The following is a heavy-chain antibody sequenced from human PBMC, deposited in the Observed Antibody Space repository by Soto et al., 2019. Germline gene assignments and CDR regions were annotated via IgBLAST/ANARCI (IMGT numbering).Heavy chain of an antibody. Sequence: DSVKVSCKASGYTVASYYRHWVRQAPGQGLEWMGIINPSGGSTSYAQKFQGRVTMTRDTSTSTVYMELSSLRSEDTAVYYCARRIAAAGTRWFDPWGQGTLVTVSS. CDR2: INPSGGST. J-gene: IGHJ5*02. CDR1: GYTVASYY. D-gene: IGHD6-13*01. CDR3: ARRIAAAGTRWFDP. V-gene: IGHV1-46*01.